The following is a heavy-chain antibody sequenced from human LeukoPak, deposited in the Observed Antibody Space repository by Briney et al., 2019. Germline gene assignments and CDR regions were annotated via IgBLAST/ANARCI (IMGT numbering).Heavy chain of an antibody. D-gene: IGHD3-10*01. CDR2: IKQDGSEK. Sequence: GGSLRLSCAASGFNFSTYWMTWVRQVPGKGLEWVANIKQDGSEKYYVDSVKGRFTISRDNAKNSLYLQMNSLRGEDTAVYYCARDWGLTYYYFYYYMDVWGKETTVTVSS. CDR3: ARDWGLTYYYFYYYMDV. V-gene: IGHV3-7*01. CDR1: GFNFSTYW. J-gene: IGHJ6*03.